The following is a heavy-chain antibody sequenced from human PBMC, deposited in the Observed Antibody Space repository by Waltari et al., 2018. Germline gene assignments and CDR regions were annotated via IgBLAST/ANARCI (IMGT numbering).Heavy chain of an antibody. CDR3: ARFWSGGGNST. CDR1: GYSISSGYY. D-gene: IGHD2-21*02. Sequence: QVQLQESGPGLVKPSETLSLTCAVSGYSISSGYYWGWIRQPPGKGLEWIGSIYHSGSTYYNPSLKSRVTISVDTSKNQFSLKLSSVTAADTAVYYCARFWSGGGNSTWGQGTLVTVSS. J-gene: IGHJ4*02. CDR2: IYHSGST. V-gene: IGHV4-38-2*01.